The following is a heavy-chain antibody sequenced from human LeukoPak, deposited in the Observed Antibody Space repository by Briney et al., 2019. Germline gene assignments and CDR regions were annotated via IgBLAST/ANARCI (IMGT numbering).Heavy chain of an antibody. D-gene: IGHD6-19*01. CDR2: INHSGST. Sequence: SETLFLTCTVSGGSISSSSYYWSWIRQPPGKGLEWIGEINHSGSTNYNPSLKSRVTISVDTSKDQFSLKLSSVTAADTAVYYCARRDSSGWYGIKPFFFDYWGQGTLVTVSS. CDR1: GGSISSSSYY. J-gene: IGHJ4*02. CDR3: ARRDSSGWYGIKPFFFDY. V-gene: IGHV4-39*07.